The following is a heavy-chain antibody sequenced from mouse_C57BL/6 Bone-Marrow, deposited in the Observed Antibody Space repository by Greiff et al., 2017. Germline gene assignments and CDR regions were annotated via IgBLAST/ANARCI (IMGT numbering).Heavy chain of an antibody. CDR1: GYTFTSYW. CDR3: APSCAY. J-gene: IGHJ3*01. CDR2: IDPSDSYT. Sequence: VQLQQPGAELVKPGASVKLSCKASGYTFTSYWMQWVKQRPGQGLEWIGEIDPSDSYTNYNQKFKGKATLTVDTSSSTAYMELSSLTSENSAVCYYAPSCAYWGQGTLVTVSA. V-gene: IGHV1-50*01.